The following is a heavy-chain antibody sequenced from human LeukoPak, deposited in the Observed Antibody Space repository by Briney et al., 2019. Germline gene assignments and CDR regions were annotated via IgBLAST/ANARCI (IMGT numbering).Heavy chain of an antibody. D-gene: IGHD2-2*02. J-gene: IGHJ6*03. V-gene: IGHV1-69*02. CDR1: GGTLSSYT. CDR3: ASHLGYCSSTSCYRYYYYYYYMDA. CDR2: IIPILGIA. Sequence: GASVKVSCKASGGTLSSYTISWVRQAPGQGLEWMGRIIPILGIANYAQKFQGRVTITADKSTSTAYMELSSLRSEDTAVYYCASHLGYCSSTSCYRYYYYYYYMDAWGKGTTVTVSS.